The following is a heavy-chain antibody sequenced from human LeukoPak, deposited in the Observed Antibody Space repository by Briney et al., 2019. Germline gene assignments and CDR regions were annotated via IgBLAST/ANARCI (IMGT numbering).Heavy chain of an antibody. V-gene: IGHV4-38-2*02. CDR3: ARLWCGTACYYYYYYMDV. J-gene: IGHJ6*03. CDR2: IYHSGST. D-gene: IGHD3-3*01. Sequence: SETLSLTCTVSGYSISGGYYWGWIRQPPGKGLEWIGSIYHSGSTYYNPSLKSRVTISVDTSKNQFSLKLSSVTAADTAVYYCARLWCGTACYYYYYYMDVWGKGTTVTVSS. CDR1: GYSISGGYY.